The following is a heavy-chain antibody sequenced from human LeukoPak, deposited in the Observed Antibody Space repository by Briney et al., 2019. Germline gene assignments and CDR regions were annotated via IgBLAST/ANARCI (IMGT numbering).Heavy chain of an antibody. J-gene: IGHJ6*03. V-gene: IGHV4-4*09. CDR3: ARQGNYDILTGYYPPRSYYYMDV. D-gene: IGHD3-9*01. CDR1: TDSFSSHY. CDR2: IYTSGST. Sequence: SETLSLTCAVSTDSFSSHYWSWIRQPPGKGLEWIGYIYTSGSTNYNPSLKSRVTISVDTSKNQFSLKLSSVTAADTAVYYCARQGNYDILTGYYPPRSYYYMDVWGKGTTVTVSS.